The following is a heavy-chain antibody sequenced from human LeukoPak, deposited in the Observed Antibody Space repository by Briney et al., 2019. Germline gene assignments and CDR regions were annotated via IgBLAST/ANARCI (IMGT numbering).Heavy chain of an antibody. D-gene: IGHD5-18*01. V-gene: IGHV3-11*04. CDR1: GFTFSDYY. CDR3: ARHLSGVTGYTYGRGIDY. J-gene: IGHJ4*02. Sequence: PGGSLRLSCAASGFTFSDYYMSWIRQAPGKGLEWVSYISSSGSTIYYADSVKGRFTISRDNAKNSLYLQMNSLRAEDPAVYYCARHLSGVTGYTYGRGIDYWGQGTLVTVSS. CDR2: ISSSGSTI.